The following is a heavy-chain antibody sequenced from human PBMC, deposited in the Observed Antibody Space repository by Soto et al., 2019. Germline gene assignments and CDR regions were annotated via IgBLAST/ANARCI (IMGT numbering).Heavy chain of an antibody. J-gene: IGHJ6*03. D-gene: IGHD3-3*01. CDR1: GFTFSSYA. V-gene: IGHV3-23*01. Sequence: GGSLRLSCAASGFTFSSYAMSWVRQAPGKGLEWVSAISGSGGSTYYADSVKGRFTISRDNSKNTLYLQMNSLRAEDTAVYYCARRGYDFWSGTNYYYYYYMDVWGKGTTVTVSS. CDR2: ISGSGGST. CDR3: ARRGYDFWSGTNYYYYYYMDV.